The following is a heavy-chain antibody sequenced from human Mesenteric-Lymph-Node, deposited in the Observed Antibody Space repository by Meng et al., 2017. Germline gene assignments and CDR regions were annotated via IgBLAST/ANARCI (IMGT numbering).Heavy chain of an antibody. CDR3: ARVGIVEMATMWAFDI. D-gene: IGHD5-24*01. V-gene: IGHV3-7*01. CDR2: IKQDGSEK. Sequence: GESLKISCAASGFTFSSYWMSWVRQAPGKGLEWVANIKQDGSEKYYVDSVKGRFTISRDNAKNSLYLQMNSLRAEDTAVYYCARVGIVEMATMWAFDIWGQGTMVTVSS. J-gene: IGHJ3*02. CDR1: GFTFSSYW.